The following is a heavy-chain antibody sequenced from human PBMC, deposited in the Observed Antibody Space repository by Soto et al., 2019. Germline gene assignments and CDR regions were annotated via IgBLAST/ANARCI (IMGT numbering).Heavy chain of an antibody. D-gene: IGHD3-22*01. V-gene: IGHV3-30*18. CDR1: GFTFSSYG. J-gene: IGHJ4*02. CDR2: ISYDGSNK. Sequence: ESGGGVVQPGRSLRLSCAASGFTFSSYGMHWVRQAPGKGLEWVAVISYDGSNKYYADSVKGRFTISRDNSKNTLYLQMNSLRAEDTAVYYCAKDSHYYDSSGYYYELDYWGQGTLVTVSS. CDR3: AKDSHYYDSSGYYYELDY.